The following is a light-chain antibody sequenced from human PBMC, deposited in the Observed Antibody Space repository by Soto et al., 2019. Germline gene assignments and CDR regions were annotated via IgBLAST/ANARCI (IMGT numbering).Light chain of an antibody. Sequence: DIVLTQSPGTLSLSPGERAALSCRASESVTGGYLAWYQQKPGQAPSLLIYGTSMKATGISDRFTGSGSGTDFTLTISRLKPEDFAVYYFQQYGSSPVTFGGGTKVEMK. CDR1: ESVTGGY. J-gene: IGKJ4*01. CDR2: GTS. V-gene: IGKV3-20*01. CDR3: QQYGSSPVT.